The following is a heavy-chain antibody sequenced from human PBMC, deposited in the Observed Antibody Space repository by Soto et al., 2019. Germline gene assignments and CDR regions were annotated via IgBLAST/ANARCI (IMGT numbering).Heavy chain of an antibody. CDR2: ISAYNGNT. CDR3: ARDLSSKAVRGDFDY. Sequence: ASVKVSCKASGYTFTSYGISWVRQAPGQGLEWMGWISAYNGNTNYAQKLQGRVTMTTDTSTSTAYMELRSLRSDDTAVYYCARDLSSKAVRGDFDYWGQGTLVPVSS. CDR1: GYTFTSYG. V-gene: IGHV1-18*04. D-gene: IGHD3-10*01. J-gene: IGHJ4*02.